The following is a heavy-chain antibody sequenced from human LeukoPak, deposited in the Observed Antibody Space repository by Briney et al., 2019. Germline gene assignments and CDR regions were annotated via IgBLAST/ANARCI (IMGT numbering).Heavy chain of an antibody. CDR2: LNSDGSYT. V-gene: IGHV3-74*01. J-gene: IGHJ3*02. CDR3: ALSETGDSRGYDAFDI. Sequence: GGSLRLSCAASGFTFSIYWMHWVRHAPGKGLVWVSRLNSDGSYTNYADSVKGRFTISRDNAKNTLYLQMTSLRAEDTAVYYCALSETGDSRGYDAFDIWGQGTMVTVSS. CDR1: GFTFSIYW. D-gene: IGHD3-22*01.